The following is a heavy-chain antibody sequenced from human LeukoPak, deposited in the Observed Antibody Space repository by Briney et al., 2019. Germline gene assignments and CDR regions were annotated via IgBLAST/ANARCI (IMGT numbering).Heavy chain of an antibody. CDR3: ARVSVGAPAFDY. D-gene: IGHD1-26*01. CDR1: GFSCSSYL. CDR2: IHEDGSEK. J-gene: IGHJ4*02. Sequence: GGSLRLSCSAAGFSCSSYLMSWGRQARGRVLEWVAHIHEDGSEKYYVDSVEGRFFISRENAAKSLSLQRNSLRDADTAVYYCARVSVGAPAFDYWGQGNLVTVSS. V-gene: IGHV3-7*01.